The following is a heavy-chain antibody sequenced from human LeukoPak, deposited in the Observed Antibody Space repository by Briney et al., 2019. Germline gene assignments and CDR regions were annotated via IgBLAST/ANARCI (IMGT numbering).Heavy chain of an antibody. CDR2: IVVGSGNT. Sequence: ASVKVSCKASGFTFTSSAMQWVRQARGQRLEWIGLIVVGSGNTNYAQKFQERVTITRDMSTSTAYMGLSSLRSEDTAVYYCAAHPDYGDYDGIPMPYYYYGMDVWGQGTTVTVSS. CDR1: GFTFTSSA. J-gene: IGHJ6*02. CDR3: AAHPDYGDYDGIPMPYYYYGMDV. D-gene: IGHD4-17*01. V-gene: IGHV1-58*02.